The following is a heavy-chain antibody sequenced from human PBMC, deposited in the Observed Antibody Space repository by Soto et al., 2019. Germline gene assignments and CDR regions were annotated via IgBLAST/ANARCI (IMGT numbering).Heavy chain of an antibody. Sequence: GWSLRLSCAASGFTFSSYAMSWVRQAPGKGLEWVSAISGSGGSTYYADSVKGRFTISRDNSKNTLYLQMNSLRAEDTAVYYCAKDGRITIFGVVTKAGYYYYMDVWGKGTTVTVSS. CDR2: ISGSGGST. CDR3: AKDGRITIFGVVTKAGYYYYMDV. J-gene: IGHJ6*03. CDR1: GFTFSSYA. D-gene: IGHD3-3*01. V-gene: IGHV3-23*01.